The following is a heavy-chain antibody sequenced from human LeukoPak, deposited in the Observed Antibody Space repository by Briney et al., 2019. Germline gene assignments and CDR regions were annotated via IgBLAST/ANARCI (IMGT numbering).Heavy chain of an antibody. D-gene: IGHD1-1*01. Sequence: PSETLSLTCTVSGGSISSYYWGWIRQPPGKGLEWIGSIYYSGITYYNPSLKSRVTMSVDTSNNQFSLKLSSVTATDTAVYYCARRMESADYWGQGTLVTVSS. CDR2: IYYSGIT. J-gene: IGHJ4*02. CDR3: ARRMESADY. CDR1: GGSISSYY. V-gene: IGHV4-39*01.